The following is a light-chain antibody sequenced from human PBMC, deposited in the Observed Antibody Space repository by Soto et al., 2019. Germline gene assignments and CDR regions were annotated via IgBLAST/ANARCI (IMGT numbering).Light chain of an antibody. CDR3: QQLDSYPIT. V-gene: IGKV1-9*01. CDR2: AAS. Sequence: IQLTRAPSALSASVRDRVTITCRASQGISNYLAWYQQKPGKAPNLLIYAASTLQSGVPSRFSGSGSGTDFTLTISSLQLEDFATYYCQQLDSYPITFGQGTKVDIK. J-gene: IGKJ1*01. CDR1: QGISNY.